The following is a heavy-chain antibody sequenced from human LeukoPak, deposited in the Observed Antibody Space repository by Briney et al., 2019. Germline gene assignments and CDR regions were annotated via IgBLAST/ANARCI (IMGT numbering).Heavy chain of an antibody. CDR1: GFTFSSYG. J-gene: IGHJ4*02. V-gene: IGHV3-30*18. Sequence: GRSLRLSCAASGFTFSSYGMHWVRQAPGKGLEWVAVISYDGSNKYYADSVKGRFTISRDNSKNTLYLQMNSLRAEDTAVYYCAKGLRTVVTWVDYWGQGTLVTVSS. CDR2: ISYDGSNK. CDR3: AKGLRTVVTWVDY. D-gene: IGHD4-23*01.